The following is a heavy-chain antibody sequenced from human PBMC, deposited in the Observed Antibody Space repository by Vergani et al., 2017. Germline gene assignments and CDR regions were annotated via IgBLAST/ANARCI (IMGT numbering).Heavy chain of an antibody. CDR2: INPNSGGT. CDR1: GYTFTGYY. Sequence: QVQLVQSGAEVKKPGASVKVSCKASGYTFTGYYMHWARQAPGQGLEWMGWINPNSGGTNYAKKFQGRVTMTRDTSISTAYMEMGRLRSDDTAVYYCARNRSGDYVWGSYRPWGQGTLVTVSS. V-gene: IGHV1-2*02. CDR3: ARNRSGDYVWGSYRP. D-gene: IGHD3-16*02. J-gene: IGHJ5*02.